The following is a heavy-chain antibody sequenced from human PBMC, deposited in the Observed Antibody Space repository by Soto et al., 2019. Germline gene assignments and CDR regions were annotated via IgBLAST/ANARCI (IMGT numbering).Heavy chain of an antibody. CDR1: GYTFTSYG. CDR2: ISAYNGNT. J-gene: IGHJ4*02. V-gene: IGHV1-18*04. Sequence: ASVKVSCKASGYTFTSYGISWVRQAPGQGLEWMGWISAYNGNTNYAQKLQGRVTMTTDTSTSTAYMELRSLRSDDTAVYYCARVSVENYYDSSGPLHYSRQGTLVTVSS. D-gene: IGHD3-22*01. CDR3: ARVSVENYYDSSGPLHY.